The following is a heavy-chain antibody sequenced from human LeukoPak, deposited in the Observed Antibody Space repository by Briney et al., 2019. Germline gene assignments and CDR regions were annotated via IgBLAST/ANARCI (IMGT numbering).Heavy chain of an antibody. Sequence: PSETLSLTCTVSGGSISSSSYYWGWIRQPPGKGLEWIGSIYYSGSTYYNPSLKSRVTISVDTSKNQFSLKLSSVTAADTAVYYCARVPRGSDGYFQHWGQGTLVTVSS. V-gene: IGHV4-39*07. D-gene: IGHD1-26*01. CDR1: GGSISSSSYY. J-gene: IGHJ1*01. CDR3: ARVPRGSDGYFQH. CDR2: IYYSGST.